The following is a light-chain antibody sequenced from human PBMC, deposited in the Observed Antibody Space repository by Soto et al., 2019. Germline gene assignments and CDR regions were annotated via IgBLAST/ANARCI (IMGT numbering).Light chain of an antibody. CDR3: QVWDSTSDHVV. Sequence: SYEVTQPPSVSVAPGQTARITCGRHNLGLKSVHWYQQKPGQAPVLVVYGDSDRPSGIPGRFSGSISRSTATLTISGVEAGDEADYYVQVWDSTSDHVVFGGGTKLTVL. V-gene: IGLV3-21*02. CDR2: GDS. J-gene: IGLJ3*02. CDR1: NLGLKS.